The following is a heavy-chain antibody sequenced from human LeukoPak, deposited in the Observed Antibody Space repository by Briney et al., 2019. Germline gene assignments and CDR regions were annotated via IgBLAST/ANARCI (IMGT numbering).Heavy chain of an antibody. CDR2: ISSSGSTI. V-gene: IGHV3-48*03. Sequence: GGSLRLSCVASGYTFSSYEMRWVRRAPGKGLEWGSYISSSGSTIYYADSGKGRFTISRDNTKNSLYLQMNSLRAEDTAVYYCVRAYHSSGWYRIDYWGQGTLVTVSS. CDR3: VRAYHSSGWYRIDY. D-gene: IGHD6-19*01. CDR1: GYTFSSYE. J-gene: IGHJ4*02.